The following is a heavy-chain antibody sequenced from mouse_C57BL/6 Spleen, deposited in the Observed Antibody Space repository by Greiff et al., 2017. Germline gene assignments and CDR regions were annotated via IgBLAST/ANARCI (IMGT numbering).Heavy chain of an antibody. J-gene: IGHJ4*01. D-gene: IGHD2-4*01. CDR2: IDPSDSYT. CDR3: ARSRLRRGMEYAMDY. V-gene: IGHV1-69*01. Sequence: VQLQQPGAELVMPGASVKLSCKASGYTFTSYWMHWVKQRPGQGLEWIGEIDPSDSYTNYNQKFKGKSTLTVDKSSSTAYMQLSSLTSEDSAVYYCARSRLRRGMEYAMDYWGQGTSVTVSS. CDR1: GYTFTSYW.